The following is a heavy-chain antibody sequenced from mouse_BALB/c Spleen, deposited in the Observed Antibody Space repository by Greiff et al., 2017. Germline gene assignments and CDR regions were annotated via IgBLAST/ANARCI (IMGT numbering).Heavy chain of an antibody. V-gene: IGHV1-85*01. D-gene: IGHD1-1*01. CDR1: GYTFTSYA. CDR2: IFPGDGST. CDR3: ARTYCIGRCLYAMDY. Sequence: VQLQQSGAELVRPGASVKLSCKASGYTFTSYAITWVRQRPEQGLEWIGWIFPGDGSTKYNEKFKGKATLTTDKSSSTAYMQLSRLKSEDAAVYYCARTYCIGRCLYAMDYWGQGTSVTVSS. J-gene: IGHJ4*01.